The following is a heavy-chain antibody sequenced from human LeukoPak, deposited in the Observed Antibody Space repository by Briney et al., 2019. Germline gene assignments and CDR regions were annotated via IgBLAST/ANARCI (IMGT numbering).Heavy chain of an antibody. CDR2: ISAYNGNT. V-gene: IGHV1-18*01. CDR3: ARDDEYQAYYYDSSGYVDY. Sequence: ASVKVSCKASGGTFSSYGISWVRQAPGQGLEGMGWISAYNGNTNYAQKFQGRVTMTRDTSISTAYMELSRLRSDDTAVYYCARDDEYQAYYYDSSGYVDYWGQGTLVTVSS. J-gene: IGHJ4*02. D-gene: IGHD3-22*01. CDR1: GGTFSSYG.